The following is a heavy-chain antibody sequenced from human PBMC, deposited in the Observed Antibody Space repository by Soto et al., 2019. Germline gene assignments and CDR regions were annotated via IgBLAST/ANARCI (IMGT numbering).Heavy chain of an antibody. CDR1: GGSFSGYY. CDR2: INHSGST. CDR3: ARLPYDFWSGYYYYFDY. D-gene: IGHD3-3*01. J-gene: IGHJ4*02. Sequence: PSETLSLTCAVYGGSFSGYYWSWIRQPPGKGLEWIGEINHSGSTNYNPSLKSRVTISVDTSKNQFSLKLSSVTAADTAVYYCARLPYDFWSGYYYYFDYWGQGTLVTVSS. V-gene: IGHV4-34*01.